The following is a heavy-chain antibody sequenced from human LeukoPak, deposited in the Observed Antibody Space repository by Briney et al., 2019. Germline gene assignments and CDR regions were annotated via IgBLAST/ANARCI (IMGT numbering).Heavy chain of an antibody. CDR2: ISYDGSNE. J-gene: IGHJ4*02. CDR3: AAVDYYDSSGYFGG. CDR1: GVTFSSYV. D-gene: IGHD3-22*01. Sequence: PGGSLRLSCAASGVTFSSYVMHWVRQAPGKGLEWGAIISYDGSNEYYADSVKGRFTISRDNSKNTLYLQMNSLRAEDTAVYYCAAVDYYDSSGYFGGWGQGTLVTVSS. V-gene: IGHV3-30*04.